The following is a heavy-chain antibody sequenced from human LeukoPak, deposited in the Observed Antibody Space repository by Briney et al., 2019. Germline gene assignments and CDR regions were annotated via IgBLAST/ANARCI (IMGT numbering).Heavy chain of an antibody. V-gene: IGHV3-30-3*01. CDR3: ARDRITMVRGALDY. D-gene: IGHD3-10*01. CDR1: GFTFSSYA. Sequence: GRSLRLSCAASGFTFSSYAMHWVRQAPGKGLEWVAVISYDGSNKFYADSVKGRFTISRDNSKNTLYLQMNSLRAEDTAVYYCARDRITMVRGALDYWGQGTLVTVSS. CDR2: ISYDGSNK. J-gene: IGHJ4*02.